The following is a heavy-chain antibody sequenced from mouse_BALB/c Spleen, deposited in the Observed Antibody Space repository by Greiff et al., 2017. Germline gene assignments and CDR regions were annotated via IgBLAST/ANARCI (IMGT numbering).Heavy chain of an antibody. D-gene: IGHD3-2*01. CDR2: ISSGSSTI. J-gene: IGHJ4*01. CDR1: GSTFSSFG. CDR3: ARDSSGYAMDY. V-gene: IGHV5-17*02. Sequence: EVKLVEPGGGLVQPGGSRKLPCAASGSTFSSFGMHWFRQAPEKGLGGVAYISSGSSTIYYADTVKGRFTISRDNPKNTLFLQMTSLRSEDTAMYYCARDSSGYAMDYWGQGTSVTVSS.